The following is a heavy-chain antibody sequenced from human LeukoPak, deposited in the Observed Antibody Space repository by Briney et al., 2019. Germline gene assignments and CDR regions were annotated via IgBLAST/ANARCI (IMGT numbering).Heavy chain of an antibody. CDR3: ARVAPSYSSSWSHAEYFQH. J-gene: IGHJ1*01. V-gene: IGHV4-34*01. CDR2: INHSGST. Sequence: KPSETLSLTCAVYGGSFSGYYWSWIRQPPGKGLEWIGEINHSGSTNYNPSLKSRVTISVDTSKNQFSLKLSSVTAADTAVYYCARVAPSYSSSWSHAEYFQHWGQGTLVTVSS. CDR1: GGSFSGYY. D-gene: IGHD6-13*01.